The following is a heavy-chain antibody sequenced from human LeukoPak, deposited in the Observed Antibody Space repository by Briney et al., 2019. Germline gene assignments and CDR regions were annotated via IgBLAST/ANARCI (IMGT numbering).Heavy chain of an antibody. CDR3: ARDPSGYREYYFDY. CDR2: IYTSGST. CDR1: GGSICSGSYY. D-gene: IGHD3-3*01. V-gene: IGHV4-61*02. Sequence: SDTLSLTCTVSGGSICSGSYYWSWIRQPAGKGLEWIGRIYTSGSTNYNPSLKSRVTISVDTSKNQFSLKLSSVTAADTAVYYCARDPSGYREYYFDYWGQGTLVTVSS. J-gene: IGHJ4*02.